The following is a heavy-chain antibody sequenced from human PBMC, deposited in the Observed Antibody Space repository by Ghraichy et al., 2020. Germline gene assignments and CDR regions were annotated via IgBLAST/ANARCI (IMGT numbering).Heavy chain of an antibody. V-gene: IGHV4-31*03. CDR1: GGSISSGGYY. Sequence: SQTLSLTCTVSGGSISSGGYYWSWIRQHPGKGLEWIGYIYYSGSTYYNPSLKSRVTISVDTSKNQFSLKLSSVTAADTAVYYCARVIVVVPAAILDEKNWFDPWGQGTLVTVSS. J-gene: IGHJ5*02. CDR3: ARVIVVVPAAILDEKNWFDP. CDR2: IYYSGST. D-gene: IGHD2-2*02.